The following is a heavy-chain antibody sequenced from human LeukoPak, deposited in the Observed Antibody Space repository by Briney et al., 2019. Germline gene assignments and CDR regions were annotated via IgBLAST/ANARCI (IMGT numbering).Heavy chain of an antibody. V-gene: IGHV3-48*01. CDR1: GFTFSSYS. CDR2: ISTSSSGI. Sequence: PGGSLRLSCAVSGFTFSSYSMNWVRQAPGKGLEWISYISTSSSGIYYADSVKGRFTISRDNAKNSLYLQMNSLRAEDTAVYFCARREVWGQGTLVTVSS. J-gene: IGHJ4*02. CDR3: ARREV.